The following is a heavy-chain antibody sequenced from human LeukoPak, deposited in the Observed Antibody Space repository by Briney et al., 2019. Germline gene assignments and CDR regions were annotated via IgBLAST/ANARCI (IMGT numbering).Heavy chain of an antibody. CDR3: ARAPMYYYMDV. Sequence: PSETLSLTCTVSGGSISSYYWSWLRQPPGKGLEWIGYIYYSGSTNYNPSLKSRVNISVDTSKNQFSLKLRSVTAPDTAVYYCARAPMYYYMDVWGKGTTVTVSS. V-gene: IGHV4-59*01. CDR2: IYYSGST. CDR1: GGSISSYY. J-gene: IGHJ6*03.